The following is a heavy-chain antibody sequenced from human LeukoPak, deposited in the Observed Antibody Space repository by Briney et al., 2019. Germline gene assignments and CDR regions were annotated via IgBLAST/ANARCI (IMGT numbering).Heavy chain of an antibody. D-gene: IGHD1-26*01. J-gene: IGHJ4*02. CDR1: GGSISSGGYY. CDR3: ARDNDRAKGATDDDY. CDR2: IYHSGST. Sequence: SETLSLTCTVSGGSISSGGYYWSWIRQPPGKGLEWIGYIYHSGSTYYNPSLKSRVTISVDRSKNQFSLKLSSVTAADTAVYYCARDNDRAKGATDDDYWGQGTLVTVSS. V-gene: IGHV4-30-2*01.